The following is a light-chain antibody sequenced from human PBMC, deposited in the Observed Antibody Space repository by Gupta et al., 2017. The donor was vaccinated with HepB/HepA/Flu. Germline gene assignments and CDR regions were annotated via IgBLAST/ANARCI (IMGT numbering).Light chain of an antibody. V-gene: IGKV1D-12*01. J-gene: IGKJ2*01. CDR1: QGIISW. CDR3: QQDDSFPYT. Sequence: DIQMTQSPSSVSASVGDRATITCRASQGIISWLAWYQQKPGKAPKLLIYAASRLESGVPSRFSGSGSGTDFTLTISSRQPEDFATYYCQQDDSFPYTFGQGTNLEIK. CDR2: AAS.